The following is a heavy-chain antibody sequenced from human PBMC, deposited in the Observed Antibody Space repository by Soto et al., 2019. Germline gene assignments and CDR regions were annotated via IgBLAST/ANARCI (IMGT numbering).Heavy chain of an antibody. Sequence: SEKLPLTYSGSRGTLRSGGYYWYWIRQHQVKGLEWIGYIYFTGITYSTPSLKSRVTLSVDTSKSQFSLELRSVTAADTAIYYFSRAPPYHKVNWLD. CDR1: RGTLRSGGYY. CDR2: IYFTGIT. J-gene: IGHJ5*02. CDR3: SRAPPYHKVNWLD. V-gene: IGHV4-31*03.